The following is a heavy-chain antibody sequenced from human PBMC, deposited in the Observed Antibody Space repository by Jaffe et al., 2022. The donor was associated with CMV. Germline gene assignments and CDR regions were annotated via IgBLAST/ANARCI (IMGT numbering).Heavy chain of an antibody. V-gene: IGHV1-2*02. Sequence: QVQLVQSGAEVKKPGASVKVSCKASGYTFTGYYMHWVRQAPGQGLEWMGWINPNSGGTNYAQKFQGRVTMTRDTSISTAYMELSRLRSDDTAVYYCARDNKYSSSPYTYYYYGMDVWGQGTTVTVSS. CDR3: ARDNKYSSSPYTYYYYGMDV. CDR1: GYTFTGYY. D-gene: IGHD6-6*01. J-gene: IGHJ6*02. CDR2: INPNSGGT.